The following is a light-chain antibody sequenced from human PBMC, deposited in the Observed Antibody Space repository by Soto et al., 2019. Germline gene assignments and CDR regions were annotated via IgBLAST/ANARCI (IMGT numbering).Light chain of an antibody. J-gene: IGKJ1*01. Sequence: DIVLTQSPGTLSLSPGERATLSCRASQSVSSSYLAWYQQKPGQAPRLLIYGASSRATGIPDRFSGVGSGTDFTLTISRLEPEDFVVYYCQHYDTSPTLTFGQGTKVEIK. CDR3: QHYDTSPTLT. CDR1: QSVSSSY. CDR2: GAS. V-gene: IGKV3-20*01.